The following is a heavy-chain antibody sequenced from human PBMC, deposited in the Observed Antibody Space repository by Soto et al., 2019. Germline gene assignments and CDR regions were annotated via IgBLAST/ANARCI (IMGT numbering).Heavy chain of an antibody. D-gene: IGHD3-3*01. V-gene: IGHV4-39*01. Sequence: PSETLSLTCTVSGGSISSSSYYWDWIRQPPGKGLEWIGSIYYSGSTYYNPSLKSRVTISVDTSKNQFSLKLSSVTAADTAVYYCARSQESITIFGVIYYYYGMDVWGQGTTVTVS. CDR2: IYYSGST. J-gene: IGHJ6*02. CDR1: GGSISSSSYY. CDR3: ARSQESITIFGVIYYYYGMDV.